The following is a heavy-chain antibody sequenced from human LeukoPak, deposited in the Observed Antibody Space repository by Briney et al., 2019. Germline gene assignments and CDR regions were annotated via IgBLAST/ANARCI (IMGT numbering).Heavy chain of an antibody. D-gene: IGHD6-19*01. CDR1: GFTFSSYS. V-gene: IGHV3-21*01. CDR3: ARGTTAVAGNFDY. J-gene: IGHJ4*02. Sequence: GGSLRLSCAASGFTFSSYSMNRVRQAPGKGLEWVSSISSSSSYIYYADSVKGRFTISRDNAKNSLYLQMNSLRAEDTAVYYCARGTTAVAGNFDYWGQGTLVTVSS. CDR2: ISSSSSYI.